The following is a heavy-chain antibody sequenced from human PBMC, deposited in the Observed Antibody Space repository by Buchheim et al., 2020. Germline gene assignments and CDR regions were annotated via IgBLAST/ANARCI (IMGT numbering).Heavy chain of an antibody. Sequence: EVQLVESGGGLAQPGGSLRLSCAASGFTFSTHSMNWVRQAPGKGLEWVSYISGSRTFIYYADSVKGRFAVSRDNAKNSLYLQRNSLRAEHTAVYYGAKAERPRYYFDYWGQGTL. CDR1: GFTFSTHS. CDR2: ISGSRTFI. V-gene: IGHV3-48*01. J-gene: IGHJ4*02. CDR3: AKAERPRYYFDY.